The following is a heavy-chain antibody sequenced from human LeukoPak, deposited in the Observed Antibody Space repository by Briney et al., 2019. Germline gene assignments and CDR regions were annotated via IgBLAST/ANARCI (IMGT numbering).Heavy chain of an antibody. CDR2: ISGSGGST. J-gene: IGHJ6*02. CDR3: AKDEATYYYGSGSSTKGYYYGMDV. D-gene: IGHD3-10*01. V-gene: IGHV3-23*01. CDR1: GFTFSSYA. Sequence: GGSLRLSCAASGFTFSSYAMSWVRQAPGKGLEWVSAISGSGGSTYYADSVKGRFTISRDNSKNTLYLQMNSLRAEDTAVYYCAKDEATYYYGSGSSTKGYYYGMDVWGQGTTVTVSS.